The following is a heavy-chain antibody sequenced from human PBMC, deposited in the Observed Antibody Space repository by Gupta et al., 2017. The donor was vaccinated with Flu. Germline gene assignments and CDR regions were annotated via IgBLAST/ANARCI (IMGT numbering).Heavy chain of an antibody. CDR3: ARVAPGTSSSGLDP. D-gene: IGHD3-10*01. V-gene: IGHV4-59*01. CDR2: IAYTGRT. CDR1: GGSISSDY. Sequence: QVQLQESGPGLVTPSETLSLNCSVSGGSISSDYWNWLRQPPGKGLEWIGYIAYTGRTNDKPSLKSRVTIAVDTSKNQFSLKMTAMTAADTAVYYCARVAPGTSSSGLDPWGQGTLVTVSS. J-gene: IGHJ5*02.